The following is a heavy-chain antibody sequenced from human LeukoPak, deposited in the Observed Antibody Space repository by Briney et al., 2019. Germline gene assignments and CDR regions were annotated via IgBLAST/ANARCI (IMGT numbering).Heavy chain of an antibody. CDR1: GFTFSNYA. J-gene: IGHJ6*02. Sequence: PGGSLRLSCAASGFTFSNYAMHWVRQAPGKGLEWVAVISFDGTNKYYANSVQGRFIISRDNAKNSLYLQMNSLRAEDTALYYCARTGGYYYGMDVWGQGTTVTVSS. V-gene: IGHV3-30-3*01. CDR3: ARTGGYYYGMDV. D-gene: IGHD1-14*01. CDR2: ISFDGTNK.